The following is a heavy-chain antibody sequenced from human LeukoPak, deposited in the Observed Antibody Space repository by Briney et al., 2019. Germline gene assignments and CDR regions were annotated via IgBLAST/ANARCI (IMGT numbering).Heavy chain of an antibody. CDR2: IYYSGNT. CDR1: GGSISPYY. J-gene: IGHJ4*02. V-gene: IGHV4-59*01. D-gene: IGHD3-10*02. CDR3: ARSTGSTMFIDY. Sequence: PSETLSLTCTVSGGSISPYYWSWIRQPPGKGLEWLGYIYYSGNTDYNPSLESRVAISVDTSKNQFSLKLSSVTAADTAVYYCARSTGSTMFIDYWGQGTLVTVSS.